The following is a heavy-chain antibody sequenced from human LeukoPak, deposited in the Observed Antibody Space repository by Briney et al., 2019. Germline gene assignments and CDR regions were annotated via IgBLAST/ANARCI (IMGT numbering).Heavy chain of an antibody. D-gene: IGHD5-18*01. J-gene: IGHJ5*02. V-gene: IGHV1-69*04. Sequence: SVKVSCKASGYTFTSYGISWVRQAPGQGLEWMGRIIPILGIANYAQKFQGRVTITADKSTSTAYMELSSLRSEDTAVYYCARLVYSYALPWGQGTLVTVSS. CDR2: IIPILGIA. CDR1: GYTFTSYG. CDR3: ARLVYSYALP.